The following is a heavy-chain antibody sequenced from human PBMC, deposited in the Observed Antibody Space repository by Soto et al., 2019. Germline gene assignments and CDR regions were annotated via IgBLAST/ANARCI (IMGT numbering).Heavy chain of an antibody. CDR3: ARGGVAAGEFDY. Sequence: GGSLRLSCAASGFTFSSYGMHWVRQASGKGLEWVAVIWYDGSNKYYADSVKGRFTISRDNSKNTLYLQMNSLRAEDTAVYYCARGGVAAGEFDYWGQGTLVTVSS. D-gene: IGHD6-25*01. V-gene: IGHV3-33*01. J-gene: IGHJ4*02. CDR2: IWYDGSNK. CDR1: GFTFSSYG.